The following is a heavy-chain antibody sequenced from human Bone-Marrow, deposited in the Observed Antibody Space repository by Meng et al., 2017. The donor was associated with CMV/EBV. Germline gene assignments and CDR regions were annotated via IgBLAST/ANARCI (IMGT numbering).Heavy chain of an antibody. CDR2: IRGNGDDT. D-gene: IGHD2-2*02. J-gene: IGHJ3*02. CDR3: AKGSYCSSTSCYRGAFDI. V-gene: IGHV3-23*01. CDR1: GFTFNNYP. Sequence: GESLKISCAASGFTFNNYPMTWVRQGPGKGLEWVSVIRGNGDDTYYADSVKGRFTISRDNSKNTLYLQMNSLRAEDTAVYYCAKGSYCSSTSCYRGAFDIWGQGTMVTVSS.